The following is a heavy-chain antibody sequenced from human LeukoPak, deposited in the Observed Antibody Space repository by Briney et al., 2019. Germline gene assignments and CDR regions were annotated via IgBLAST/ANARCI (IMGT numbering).Heavy chain of an antibody. Sequence: SVKVSCKASGGTFSSYSISWARQAPGQGLEWMGGIIPIFGTANYAQKFQGRVTITTDESTSTAYMELSSLRSEDTAVYYCARAGGWNYVTEYYYMDVWGKGTTVTVPS. CDR1: GGTFSSYS. J-gene: IGHJ6*03. CDR2: IIPIFGTA. CDR3: ARAGGWNYVTEYYYMDV. D-gene: IGHD1-7*01. V-gene: IGHV1-69*05.